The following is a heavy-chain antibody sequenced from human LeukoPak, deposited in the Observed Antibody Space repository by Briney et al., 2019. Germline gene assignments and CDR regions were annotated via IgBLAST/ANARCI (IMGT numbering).Heavy chain of an antibody. Sequence: PGGSLRLSCAASGFTFSSYSMNWVRQAPGKGLEWVSSISDDSNYIYYADSVKGRFTISRDNAKNSLYLQMNSLRAEDTAVYYCANHLACGSTSCPSFDYWGPGTLVTVSS. CDR1: GFTFSSYS. V-gene: IGHV3-21*01. D-gene: IGHD2-2*01. CDR2: ISDDSNYI. CDR3: ANHLACGSTSCPSFDY. J-gene: IGHJ4*02.